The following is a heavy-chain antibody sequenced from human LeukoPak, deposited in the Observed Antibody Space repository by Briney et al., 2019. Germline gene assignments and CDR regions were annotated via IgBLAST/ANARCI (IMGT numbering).Heavy chain of an antibody. CDR1: GGSFSGYY. V-gene: IGHV4-34*01. CDR3: ARLTGYSSGLDY. CDR2: INHSGST. D-gene: IGHD6-19*01. J-gene: IGHJ4*02. Sequence: SETLSLTCAVYGGSFSGYYWSWIRQPPGKGLEWIGEINHSGSTNYNPSLKSRVTISVDTSKNQFSLKLSSVIAADTAVYYCARLTGYSSGLDYWGQGTLVTVSS.